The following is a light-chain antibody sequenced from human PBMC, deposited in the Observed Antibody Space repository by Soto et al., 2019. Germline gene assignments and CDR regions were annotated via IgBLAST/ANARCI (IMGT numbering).Light chain of an antibody. J-gene: IGKJ1*01. V-gene: IGKV1-5*01. CDR3: QHYKMYSPWT. CDR1: QAIDSW. Sequence: DIQMTQSPSSVSASVGDRVTITCRASQAIDSWLAWYQQKPGKAPKLLIYDASSLESGVPSRFSGSGSGTEFTLTISSLQPDDFATYYCQHYKMYSPWTVGQGTQVEIK. CDR2: DAS.